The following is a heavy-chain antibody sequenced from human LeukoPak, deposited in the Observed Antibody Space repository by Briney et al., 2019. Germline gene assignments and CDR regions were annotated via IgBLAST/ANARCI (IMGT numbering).Heavy chain of an antibody. CDR2: IIPIFGAA. V-gene: IGHV1-69*05. Sequence: ASVKVSCKASGGTFSSYAISWVRQAPGQGLEWMGGIIPIFGAANYAQKFQGRVTITTDESTSTAYMELSSLRSEDTAVYYCASPDPYYYDSSGYYARPLDYWGQGTLVTVSS. D-gene: IGHD3-22*01. J-gene: IGHJ4*02. CDR3: ASPDPYYYDSSGYYARPLDY. CDR1: GGTFSSYA.